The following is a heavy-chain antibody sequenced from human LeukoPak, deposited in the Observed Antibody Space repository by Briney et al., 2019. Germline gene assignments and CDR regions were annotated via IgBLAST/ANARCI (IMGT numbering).Heavy chain of an antibody. Sequence: GGSLRLSCAASGFTFNPYAMNWVRQAPGKGLEGVSAISGSGDNTYYADSVKARFTISRDDSKNTVYLQMNSLRAEDTAVYYCAKDQSDKGSYAAFDYWGQGTLVPVSS. D-gene: IGHD3-10*01. CDR3: AKDQSDKGSYAAFDY. CDR2: ISGSGDNT. J-gene: IGHJ4*02. V-gene: IGHV3-23*01. CDR1: GFTFNPYA.